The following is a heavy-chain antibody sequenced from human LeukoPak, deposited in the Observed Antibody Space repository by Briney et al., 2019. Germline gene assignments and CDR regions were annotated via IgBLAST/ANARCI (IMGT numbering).Heavy chain of an antibody. Sequence: GGSLRLSCAASGFIVGNNYMSWVRQAPGKGLEWVSVIYSGGSTYYADSVRGRFTISRDNSKNTLYLQMGSLRAEDTAVYYCARVLYSSSWYEDYYFDFWGQGTLVTVSS. CDR2: IYSGGST. CDR1: GFIVGNNY. CDR3: ARVLYSSSWYEDYYFDF. J-gene: IGHJ4*02. V-gene: IGHV3-53*01. D-gene: IGHD6-13*01.